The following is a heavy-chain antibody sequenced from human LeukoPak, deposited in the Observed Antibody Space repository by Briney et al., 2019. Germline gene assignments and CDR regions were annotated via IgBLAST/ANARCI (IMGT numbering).Heavy chain of an antibody. J-gene: IGHJ6*02. V-gene: IGHV3-23*01. CDR3: TKDYCGKFCSAV. CDR1: GFTFSAFG. Sequence: GGSLRLSCEASGFTFSAFGMNGVRRAPGRGLEGVSTITKSGDSTYYVDSVKGRFTISRDNSKNTLYLQMNSLRAEDTAKYYCTKDYCGKFCSAVWGQGTTVTVSS. CDR2: ITKSGDST. D-gene: IGHD3-9*01.